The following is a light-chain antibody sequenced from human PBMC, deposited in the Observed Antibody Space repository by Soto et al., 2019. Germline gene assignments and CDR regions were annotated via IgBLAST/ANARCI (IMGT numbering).Light chain of an antibody. CDR2: RNN. V-gene: IGLV1-47*01. CDR3: AAWDDSLSGVV. CDR1: SSNIGSNY. Sequence: QSVLTQPPSASGTPGQRVTISCSGSSSNIGSNYVFWYQHLPGTAPKLLIYRNNQRPSGVPDRFSGSKSGTSASLAISGLRSEDETEYYSAAWDDSLSGVVFGGGTKLTVL. J-gene: IGLJ2*01.